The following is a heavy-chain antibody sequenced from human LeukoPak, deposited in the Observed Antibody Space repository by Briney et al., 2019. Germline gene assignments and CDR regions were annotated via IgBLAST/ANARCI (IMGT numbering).Heavy chain of an antibody. Sequence: ASVKVSCKAPGYIFTGYYVHWMRQAPGQGLEWMGWINPNSGDTEYGQKFQGRVTMTRDTSIATAYMEMTGLAPDDTAVYYCARDRGPSYDSGIYFQYYFHYWGQGTLVTVSS. V-gene: IGHV1-2*02. CDR3: ARDRGPSYDSGIYFQYYFHY. CDR2: INPNSGDT. D-gene: IGHD3-10*01. CDR1: GYIFTGYY. J-gene: IGHJ4*02.